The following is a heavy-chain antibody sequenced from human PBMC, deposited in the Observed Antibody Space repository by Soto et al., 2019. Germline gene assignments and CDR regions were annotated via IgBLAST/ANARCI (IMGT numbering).Heavy chain of an antibody. CDR2: IGGDGGSP. J-gene: IGHJ3*02. CDR3: AKESISPNGIYDPFDI. V-gene: IGHV3-23*01. Sequence: PGGSLRLSCAASRFTFSDYAMSWVRQAPGKGLEWVSVIGGDGGSPYYADSVKGRFTVSRDNSKNTLYLQMDSLRAEDTAVYYCAKESISPNGIYDPFDIWGQGTMVTVSS. CDR1: RFTFSDYA. D-gene: IGHD3-3*02.